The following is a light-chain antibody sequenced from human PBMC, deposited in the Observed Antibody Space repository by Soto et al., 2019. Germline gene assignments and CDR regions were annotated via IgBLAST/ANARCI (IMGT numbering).Light chain of an antibody. CDR3: SSYTSSSTHVV. J-gene: IGLJ2*01. CDR2: EVS. V-gene: IGLV2-14*02. CDR1: SSDVGSYNL. Sequence: QSVLTQPASVSGSPGQSITISCTGTSSDVGSYNLVSWYQQHPGKAPKLMIYEVSNRPSGVSNRFSGSKSGNTASLTISGLQAEDEADYYCSSYTSSSTHVVFGGGTKVTVL.